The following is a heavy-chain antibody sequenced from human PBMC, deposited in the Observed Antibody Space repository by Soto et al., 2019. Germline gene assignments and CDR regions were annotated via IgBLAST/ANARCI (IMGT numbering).Heavy chain of an antibody. CDR2: IWYDGSNK. CDR1: GFTFSSYG. Sequence: QVPLVESGGGVVQPGRSLRLSCAASGFTFSSYGMHWVRQAPGKGLEWVAVIWYDGSNKYYADSVKGRFTISRDNSKNTLYLQMNSLRAEDTAVYYCARDADYYGSGSYTFDYWGQGTLVTVSS. D-gene: IGHD3-10*01. V-gene: IGHV3-33*01. CDR3: ARDADYYGSGSYTFDY. J-gene: IGHJ4*02.